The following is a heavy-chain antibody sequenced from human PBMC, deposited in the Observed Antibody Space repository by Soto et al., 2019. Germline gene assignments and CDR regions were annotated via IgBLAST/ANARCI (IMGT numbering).Heavy chain of an antibody. V-gene: IGHV3-23*01. CDR2: ISGSGGST. CDR3: ARDPAAGTFDY. Sequence: GGSLRVSCAASGFTFSSYAMSWVRQAPGKGLEWVSAISGSGGSTYYADSVKGRFTISRDNSKNTLYLQMNSLRAEDTAVHYCARDPAAGTFDYWGQGTLVTVSS. CDR1: GFTFSSYA. D-gene: IGHD6-13*01. J-gene: IGHJ4*02.